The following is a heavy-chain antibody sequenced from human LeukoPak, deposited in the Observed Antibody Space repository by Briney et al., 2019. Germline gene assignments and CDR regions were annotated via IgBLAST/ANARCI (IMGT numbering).Heavy chain of an antibody. V-gene: IGHV4-31*03. CDR1: GGSISSGNYY. D-gene: IGHD3-10*01. CDR3: ARSGTGGGY. Sequence: SQTLSPTCTVSGGSISSGNYYCSWIRQHPGKGLEWIGYIRYSGSTLYNPSLKSRLSISVDTSKNQFSLMLSSVTAADTAMYYCARSGTGGGYWGQGTLVTVSS. CDR2: IRYSGST. J-gene: IGHJ4*02.